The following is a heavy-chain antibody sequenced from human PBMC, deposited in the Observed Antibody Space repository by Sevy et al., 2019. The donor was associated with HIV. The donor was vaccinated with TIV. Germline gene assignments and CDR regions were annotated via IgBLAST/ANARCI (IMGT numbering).Heavy chain of an antibody. CDR1: GFSFSTYW. D-gene: IGHD3-16*01. CDR2: MNQDGTER. Sequence: GGSLRLSCAASGFSFSTYWMTWVRQAPGKGLEWVATMNQDGTERDYVDSVKGRFTNSRDNTKTSLFLQMNSLSAEDTGLYYCVRGGLGGFSYSLDCWGQGTLVTVSS. CDR3: VRGGLGGFSYSLDC. J-gene: IGHJ4*02. V-gene: IGHV3-7*01.